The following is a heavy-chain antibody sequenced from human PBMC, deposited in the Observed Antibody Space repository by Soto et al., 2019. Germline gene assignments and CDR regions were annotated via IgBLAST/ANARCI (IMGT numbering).Heavy chain of an antibody. D-gene: IGHD4-17*01. CDR3: ATTKTTVSPYYYYGMDV. Sequence: GESLKISCKGSGYSFTSCWIGWVRQMPGKGLEWMGIIYPGDSDTRYSPSFQGQVTISADKSISTAYLQWSSLKASDTAMYYCATTKTTVSPYYYYGMDVWGQGTTVTVSS. V-gene: IGHV5-51*01. J-gene: IGHJ6*02. CDR1: GYSFTSCW. CDR2: IYPGDSDT.